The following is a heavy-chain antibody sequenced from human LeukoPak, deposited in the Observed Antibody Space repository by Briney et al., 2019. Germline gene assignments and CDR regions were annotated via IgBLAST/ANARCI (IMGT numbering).Heavy chain of an antibody. Sequence: PGGSLRLSCAASGFTLSNYYMSWVRQAPGKGLEWVANIKHDGSEKYYVDSVKGRFTISRDNAKNSLYLQMNSLRAEDTAVYYCARDCSGGSCYLYWGQGTLVTVSS. J-gene: IGHJ4*02. CDR1: GFTLSNYY. V-gene: IGHV3-7*01. CDR3: ARDCSGGSCYLY. D-gene: IGHD2-15*01. CDR2: IKHDGSEK.